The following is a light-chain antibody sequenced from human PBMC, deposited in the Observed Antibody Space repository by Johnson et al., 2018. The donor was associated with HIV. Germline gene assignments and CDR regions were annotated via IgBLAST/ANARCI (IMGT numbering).Light chain of an antibody. Sequence: QSVLTQPPSLSAAPGQKVTISCSGSSSDIGNNYVSWYQQFPGTAPKLLIYENNKRPSGIPDRFSDSKSGTSATLGITGLQTGDEADYYCGTWDSGLSAHYVFGTGTRVTVL. V-gene: IGLV1-51*02. CDR3: GTWDSGLSAHYV. CDR2: ENN. CDR1: SSDIGNNY. J-gene: IGLJ1*01.